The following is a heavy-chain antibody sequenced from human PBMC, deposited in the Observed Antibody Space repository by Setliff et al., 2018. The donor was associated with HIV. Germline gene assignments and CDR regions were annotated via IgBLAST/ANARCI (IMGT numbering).Heavy chain of an antibody. J-gene: IGHJ4*02. Sequence: PGGSLRLSCEASGFTFDSYAMNWVRQAPGKGLEWVSSISGSGGATHYADSVKGRFTISRDNSKNTVYLQMNSSRPEDTAIYFCAKDIVTRRVAVAGPFDYWGQGTLVTVSS. D-gene: IGHD6-19*01. V-gene: IGHV3-23*01. CDR3: AKDIVTRRVAVAGPFDY. CDR2: ISGSGGAT. CDR1: GFTFDSYA.